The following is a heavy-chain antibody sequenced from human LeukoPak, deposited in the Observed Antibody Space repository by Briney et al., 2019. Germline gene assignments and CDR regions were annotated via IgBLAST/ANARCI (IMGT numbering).Heavy chain of an antibody. CDR3: AGGATISETGYFDF. D-gene: IGHD5-24*01. J-gene: IGHJ4*03. V-gene: IGHV4-34*01. Sequence: SETLSLTCAVYGGSFSRYYWSWLRQSPGKGLEWIAEIDHRGDANYNPSVKSRVTISVDTSKNQFSLKVRSLSAADTAVYYCAGGATISETGYFDFWGQGTLVTVSS. CDR2: IDHRGDA. CDR1: GGSFSRYY.